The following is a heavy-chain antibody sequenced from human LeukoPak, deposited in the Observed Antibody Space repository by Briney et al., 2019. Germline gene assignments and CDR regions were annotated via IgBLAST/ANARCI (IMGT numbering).Heavy chain of an antibody. D-gene: IGHD2-15*01. Sequence: PGGSLRLSCAASGFTFSSYAMSWVRQAPGKGLELVSAISGSGGSTYYADSVKGRFTISRDNSKNTLYLQMNSLRAEDTAVYYCAKYCSGGSCYGILDYWGQGTLVTVSS. CDR1: GFTFSSYA. V-gene: IGHV3-23*01. J-gene: IGHJ4*02. CDR2: ISGSGGST. CDR3: AKYCSGGSCYGILDY.